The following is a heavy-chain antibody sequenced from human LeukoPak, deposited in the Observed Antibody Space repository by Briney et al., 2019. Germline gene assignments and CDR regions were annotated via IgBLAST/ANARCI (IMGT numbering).Heavy chain of an antibody. Sequence: PGGSLRLSCAASGSTFSSYGMHWVRQAPGKGLEWVAVISYDGSNKYYADSVKGRFTISRDNSKNTLYLQMNSLRAEDTAVYYCAKVGRFGELSYYYYGMDVWGKGTTVTVSS. CDR3: AKVGRFGELSYYYYGMDV. CDR1: GSTFSSYG. V-gene: IGHV3-30*18. CDR2: ISYDGSNK. D-gene: IGHD3-10*01. J-gene: IGHJ6*04.